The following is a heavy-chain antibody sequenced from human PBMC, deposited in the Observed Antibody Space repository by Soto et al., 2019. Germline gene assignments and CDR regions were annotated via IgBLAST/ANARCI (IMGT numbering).Heavy chain of an antibody. Sequence: GGSLRLSCAASGFIFSSYAMTWVRQAPGKGLEWVSNINPGGGSTYYVDSVKGRFTISRDNSKNTLYLQMNSLRADDTAVYYCAKDSYSNYGYSDFWGQGTLVTVSS. CDR3: AKDSYSNYGYSDF. D-gene: IGHD4-4*01. CDR1: GFIFSSYA. V-gene: IGHV3-23*01. CDR2: INPGGGST. J-gene: IGHJ4*02.